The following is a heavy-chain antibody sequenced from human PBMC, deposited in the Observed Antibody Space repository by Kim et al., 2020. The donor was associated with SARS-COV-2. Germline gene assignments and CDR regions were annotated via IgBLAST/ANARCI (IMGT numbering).Heavy chain of an antibody. CDR1: GGSNNAYY. V-gene: IGHV4-59*01. J-gene: IGHJ4*02. Sequence: SETLSLTCTVSGGSNNAYYWTWIRQPPGKGLEWIGYIYNTGSTNYNPSLKSRVTISGDTSRNQFSLKLSSVTTADTAVYYCARGDYNSDGHDFDFWGQGTLVTVSS. CDR3: ARGDYNSDGHDFDF. D-gene: IGHD3-10*01. CDR2: IYNTGST.